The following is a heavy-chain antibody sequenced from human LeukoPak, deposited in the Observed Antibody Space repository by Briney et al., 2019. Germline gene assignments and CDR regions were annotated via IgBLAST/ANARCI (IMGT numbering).Heavy chain of an antibody. Sequence: GGSLRLSCAASGFNLRNHGMHWVRQAPGRGREWMAFISYEGSNQYYAESVKGRSSISRDNSKNTMYLQMNSLKTEDTGVYHCAKDVRFLEWSLDSWGQGAQVIVSS. CDR2: ISYEGSNQ. D-gene: IGHD3-3*01. CDR3: AKDVRFLEWSLDS. V-gene: IGHV3-30*18. J-gene: IGHJ4*02. CDR1: GFNLRNHG.